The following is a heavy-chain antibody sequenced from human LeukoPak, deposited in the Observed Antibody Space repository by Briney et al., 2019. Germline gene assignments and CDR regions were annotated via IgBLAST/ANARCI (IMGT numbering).Heavy chain of an antibody. CDR1: GGSISSYY. CDR2: IYTSGST. Sequence: PSETLSLTCTVSGGSISSYYWSWIRQPAGKGLEWIGRIYTSGSTNYNPSLKSRVTMSVDTSKNQFSLKLSSVTAADTAVYYCARDNAPMGSSWFDPWGQGTLVTVSS. J-gene: IGHJ5*02. CDR3: ARDNAPMGSSWFDP. V-gene: IGHV4-4*07. D-gene: IGHD1-26*01.